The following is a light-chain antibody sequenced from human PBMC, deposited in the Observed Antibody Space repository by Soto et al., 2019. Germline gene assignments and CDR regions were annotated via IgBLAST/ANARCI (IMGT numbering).Light chain of an antibody. J-gene: IGLJ1*01. CDR2: EVS. V-gene: IGLV2-14*01. Sequence: QSVLTQPASVSGSPGQSITISCTGTSSDVGGYNYVSWYQQHPGKAPKLMIYEVSNRPSAVSNRFSGSKSGNTASLTISGLQAEDEADYYCSSYTSSFYVFGTGTKLTVL. CDR3: SSYTSSFYV. CDR1: SSDVGGYNY.